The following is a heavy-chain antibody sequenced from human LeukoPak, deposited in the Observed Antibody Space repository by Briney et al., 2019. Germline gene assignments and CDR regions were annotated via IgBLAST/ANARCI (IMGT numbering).Heavy chain of an antibody. J-gene: IGHJ4*02. D-gene: IGHD3-10*01. V-gene: IGHV3-7*01. CDR3: ARDPQRGGDFDY. CDR1: GFTFSSYW. CDR2: IKKDGSEE. Sequence: PGGSLRLSCAASGFTFSSYWMNWVRQAPGKGLEWVASIKKDGSEEYYVDSVKGRFTISRDNAKNSLYLQMSSLRGEDTAVYYCARDPQRGGDFDYWGQGILVTVSS.